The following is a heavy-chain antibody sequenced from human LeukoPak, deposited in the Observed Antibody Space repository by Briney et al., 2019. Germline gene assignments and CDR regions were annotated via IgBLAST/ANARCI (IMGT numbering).Heavy chain of an antibody. V-gene: IGHV4-34*01. CDR1: GGSFSGYY. CDR3: ASGYYGSARSFDI. D-gene: IGHD3-10*01. CDR2: INHSGST. J-gene: IGHJ3*02. Sequence: SETLSLTCAVYGGSFSGYYWSWIRQPPGKGLEWIGEINHSGSTNYNPSLKSRVTISVDTSKNQFSLKLSSVTAADTAVYYCASGYYGSARSFDIWGQGTMVTVSS.